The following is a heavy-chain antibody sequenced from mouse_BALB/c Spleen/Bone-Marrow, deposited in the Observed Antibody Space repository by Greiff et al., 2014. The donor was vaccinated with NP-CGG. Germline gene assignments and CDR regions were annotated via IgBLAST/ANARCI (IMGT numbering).Heavy chain of an antibody. Sequence: QVQLKQSGAELVKPGSSVKLSCKASGYTFTSYWMHWVKQRPGQGLEWIGEINPSNGRTNYNEKFKNKATLTVDKSSSTAYMQLSSLTSEDSAVYSCAGGNPLAYWGQGTLVTVSA. J-gene: IGHJ3*01. CDR3: AGGNPLAY. D-gene: IGHD2-1*01. V-gene: IGHV1S81*02. CDR1: GYTFTSYW. CDR2: INPSNGRT.